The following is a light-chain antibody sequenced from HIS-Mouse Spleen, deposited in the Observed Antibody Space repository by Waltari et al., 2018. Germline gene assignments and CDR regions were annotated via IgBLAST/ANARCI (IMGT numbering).Light chain of an antibody. CDR1: QSVLYSSNNKNY. V-gene: IGKV4-1*01. Sequence: DIVMTQSPDSLAVSLGERATINCKSSQSVLYSSNNKNYLAWYQKKPGQPPKLRIYWASTRESGVPDRFSGSGSGTDFTLTISSLQAEDVAVYYCQQYYSTPRLTFGGGTKVEIK. CDR3: QQYYSTPRLT. J-gene: IGKJ4*01. CDR2: WAS.